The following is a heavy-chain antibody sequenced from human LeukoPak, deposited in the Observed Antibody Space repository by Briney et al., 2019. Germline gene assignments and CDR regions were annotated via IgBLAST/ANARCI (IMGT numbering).Heavy chain of an antibody. J-gene: IGHJ3*02. CDR1: GGSISSGVYY. CDR2: IYYSGST. CDR3: ARGAGTTYGAFDI. V-gene: IGHV4-31*03. D-gene: IGHD1-7*01. Sequence: PSETLSLTCIVSGGSISSGVYYWSWIRQHPGKGLEWIGYIYYSGSTYYNPSLKSRVTISVDTSKNQFSLKLSSVTAADTAVYYRARGAGTTYGAFDIWGQGTMVTVSS.